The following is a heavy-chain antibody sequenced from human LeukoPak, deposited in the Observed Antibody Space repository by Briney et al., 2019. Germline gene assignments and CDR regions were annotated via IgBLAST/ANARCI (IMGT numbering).Heavy chain of an antibody. CDR2: ISSSSSTI. D-gene: IGHD3-10*01. Sequence: GGSLRLSCAASGFTFSSYSMNWVRQAPGKGLEWVSYISSSSSTIYYADSVKGRFTISRDNAKNSLYLQMNSLRAEDTAVYYCAREYGSGSFRYWGQGTLVTVSS. V-gene: IGHV3-48*01. CDR3: AREYGSGSFRY. CDR1: GFTFSSYS. J-gene: IGHJ4*02.